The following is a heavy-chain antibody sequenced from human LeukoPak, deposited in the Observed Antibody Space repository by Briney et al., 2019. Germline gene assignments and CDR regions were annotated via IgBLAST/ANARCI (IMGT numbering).Heavy chain of an antibody. J-gene: IGHJ6*02. Sequence: SETLSLTCAVDGGPFSGYYWSWIRQPPGKGLEWIGEINHSGSTNYNPSLKSRVTISVDTSKNQFSLKLTSVTAADTAVYYCARVRLREGYGMDVWGQGTTVTVSS. CDR2: INHSGST. D-gene: IGHD5-12*01. V-gene: IGHV4-34*01. CDR1: GGPFSGYY. CDR3: ARVRLREGYGMDV.